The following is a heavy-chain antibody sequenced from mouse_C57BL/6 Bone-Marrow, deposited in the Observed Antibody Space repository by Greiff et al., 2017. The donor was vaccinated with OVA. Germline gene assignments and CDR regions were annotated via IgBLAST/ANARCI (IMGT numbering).Heavy chain of an antibody. CDR1: GYSITSGYY. CDR2: ISYDGSN. CDR3: AREDWDLTFDY. J-gene: IGHJ2*01. V-gene: IGHV3-6*01. Sequence: EVQLQQSGPGLVKPSQSLSLTCSVTGYSITSGYYWNWIRQFPGNKLEWMGYISYDGSNNYNPSLKNRISITRDTSKNQFFLKLNSVTTEDTATYYCAREDWDLTFDYWGQGTTLTVSS. D-gene: IGHD4-1*01.